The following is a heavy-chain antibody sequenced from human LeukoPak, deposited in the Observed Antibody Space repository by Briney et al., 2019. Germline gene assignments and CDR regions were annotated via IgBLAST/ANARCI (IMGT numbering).Heavy chain of an antibody. D-gene: IGHD6-13*01. CDR3: ARVVTAAGTVGYYYYMDV. CDR1: GGSISSSSYY. CDR2: IYYSGST. V-gene: IGHV4-39*01. Sequence: PSETLSLTCTVSGGSISSSSYYWGWIRQPPGKGLEWIGSIYYSGSTYYNPSLKSRVTISVDTSKNQFSLKLSSVTAADTAVYYCARVVTAAGTVGYYYYMDVWGKGTTVTVSS. J-gene: IGHJ6*03.